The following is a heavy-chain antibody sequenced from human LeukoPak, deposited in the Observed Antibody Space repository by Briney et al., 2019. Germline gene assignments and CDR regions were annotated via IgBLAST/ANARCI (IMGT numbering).Heavy chain of an antibody. V-gene: IGHV1-2*02. CDR3: ARPYGDYVNDAFDI. J-gene: IGHJ3*02. D-gene: IGHD4-17*01. CDR2: IYPNSGGT. CDR1: GYTFTGYY. Sequence: VASVKVSCKASGYTFTGYYMHWVRQAPGQGLEWMGWIYPNSGGTNYAQKFQGRVTMTRDTSISTAYMELSRLRSDDTAVYYCARPYGDYVNDAFDIWGQGTMVTVSS.